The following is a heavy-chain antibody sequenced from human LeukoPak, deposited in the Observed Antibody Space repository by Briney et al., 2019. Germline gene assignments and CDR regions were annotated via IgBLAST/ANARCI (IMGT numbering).Heavy chain of an antibody. CDR3: ARPTDNYDFWSGYGYYGMDV. Sequence: ASVKVSCKASGYTFTSYGISWVRQAPGQGLEWMGWISAYNGNTNYAQKLQGRVTMTTDTSTSTAYMELRSLRSDDTAVYYCARPTDNYDFWSGYGYYGMDVWGQGTTVTVSS. V-gene: IGHV1-18*01. CDR2: ISAYNGNT. D-gene: IGHD3-3*01. CDR1: GYTFTSYG. J-gene: IGHJ6*02.